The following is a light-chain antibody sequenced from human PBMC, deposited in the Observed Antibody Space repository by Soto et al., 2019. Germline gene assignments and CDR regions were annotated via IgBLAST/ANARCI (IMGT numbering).Light chain of an antibody. Sequence: QSVLTQTPSASGTPGQRVTIPCTGTSSDVGGYDHVSWYQQHPGKAPKLMIYEVTKRPAGVPDRFSGSKSGNTASLTVSGLQAEDEADYYCSSDAGNYNYVFGTGTKVTVL. CDR3: SSDAGNYNYV. V-gene: IGLV2-8*01. J-gene: IGLJ1*01. CDR2: EVT. CDR1: SSDVGGYDH.